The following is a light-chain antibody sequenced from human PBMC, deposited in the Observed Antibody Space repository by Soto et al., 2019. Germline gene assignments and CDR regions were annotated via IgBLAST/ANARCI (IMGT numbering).Light chain of an antibody. CDR2: DAS. J-gene: IGKJ3*01. CDR1: QDISNY. Sequence: DIPMTQSPSSLSASVGDRVTITCQASQDISNYLNWYQQKPGKAPKLLIYDASNLETGVPSRFSGSGSGTDFTFTISSLQPEDIATYYCQQYDHLPFGPGTKVDIK. V-gene: IGKV1-33*01. CDR3: QQYDHLP.